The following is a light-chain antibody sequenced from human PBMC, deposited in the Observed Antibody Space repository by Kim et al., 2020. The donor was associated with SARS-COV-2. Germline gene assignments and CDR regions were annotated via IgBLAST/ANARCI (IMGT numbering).Light chain of an antibody. Sequence: VYPVQTASITCSGDKLGDKYACWYQQKPGQSPVLVIYQDSKRPSGIPERFSGSNSGNTATLTISGTQAMDEADYYCQAWDSSTGVVFGGGTQLTVL. CDR1: KLGDKY. J-gene: IGLJ2*01. V-gene: IGLV3-1*01. CDR3: QAWDSSTGVV. CDR2: QDS.